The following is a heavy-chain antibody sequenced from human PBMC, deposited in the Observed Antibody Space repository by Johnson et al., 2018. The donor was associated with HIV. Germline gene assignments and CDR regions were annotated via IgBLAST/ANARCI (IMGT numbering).Heavy chain of an antibody. Sequence: VQLVESGGGVVQPGRSLRLSCAASGFTFSSYPMHWVRQATGKGLEWVSAIGTAGDTYYPGSVKGRFTISRDNAKNTLYLQMNSLRAEDTAVYYCARVEAAAGLAFDIWGQGTMVTVSS. CDR1: GFTFSSYP. CDR2: IGTAGDT. V-gene: IGHV3-13*01. CDR3: ARVEAAAGLAFDI. D-gene: IGHD6-13*01. J-gene: IGHJ3*02.